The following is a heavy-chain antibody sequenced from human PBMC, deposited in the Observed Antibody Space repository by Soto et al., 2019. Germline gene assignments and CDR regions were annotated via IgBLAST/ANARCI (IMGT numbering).Heavy chain of an antibody. CDR2: IQSSGKT. CDR1: GFTVSDNY. Sequence: GGSLRLSCAASGFTVSDNYMSWVRQAPGKGLEWVSVIQSSGKTVYADSVKGRFTISRDNSENTLYLHMSSLRPEDTAVYYCTREAWYAFWSGPGWFDPWGQGTLVTVSS. D-gene: IGHD3-3*01. V-gene: IGHV3-66*01. J-gene: IGHJ5*02. CDR3: TREAWYAFWSGPGWFDP.